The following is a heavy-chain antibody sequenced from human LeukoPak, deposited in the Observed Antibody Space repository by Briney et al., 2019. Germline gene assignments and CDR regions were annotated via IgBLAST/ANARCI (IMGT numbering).Heavy chain of an antibody. Sequence: GGSLRLSCAASGFTLSSYAMNWVRQAPGKGLEWVLSISGSGDSTYYADSVKGRFIISRDNSKNTLSLQMHSLRGEDTALYYCFSSTTWSVESLRDYFDNWGQGILGAVSS. V-gene: IGHV3-23*01. CDR1: GFTLSSYA. CDR2: ISGSGDST. J-gene: IGHJ4*02. D-gene: IGHD2-2*01. CDR3: FSSTTWSVESLRDYFDN.